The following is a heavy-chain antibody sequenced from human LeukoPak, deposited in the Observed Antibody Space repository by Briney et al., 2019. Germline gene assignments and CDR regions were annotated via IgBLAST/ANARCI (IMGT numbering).Heavy chain of an antibody. CDR1: GGTFSSYA. J-gene: IGHJ4*02. Sequence: SVKVSCKASGGTFSSYAISWVRQAPGQGLEWMGRIIPIFGTANYAQKFQGRVTITTDESTSTAYMELSSLRSEDTAVYYCATEIGHYDILTGYYVDIDYWGQGTLVTVSS. D-gene: IGHD3-9*01. V-gene: IGHV1-69*05. CDR3: ATEIGHYDILTGYYVDIDY. CDR2: IIPIFGTA.